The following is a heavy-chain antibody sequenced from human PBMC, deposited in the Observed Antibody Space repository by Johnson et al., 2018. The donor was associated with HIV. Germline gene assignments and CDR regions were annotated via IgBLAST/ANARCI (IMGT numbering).Heavy chain of an antibody. CDR2: ISSNGGST. Sequence: EVQLVESGGGVVQPGWSLTLSCAASGFTFSTYAMHWVRQAPGKGLEYVSAISSNGGSTYYANSVKGRFTISRDNSKNTLYLQMGSLRAEDMAVYYCAKDSTQHVEVERRDDAF. CDR3: AKDSTQHVEVERRDDAF. J-gene: IGHJ3*01. D-gene: IGHD1-1*01. V-gene: IGHV3-64*01. CDR1: GFTFSTYA.